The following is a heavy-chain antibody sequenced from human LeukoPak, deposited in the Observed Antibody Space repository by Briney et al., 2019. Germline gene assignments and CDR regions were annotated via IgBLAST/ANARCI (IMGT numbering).Heavy chain of an antibody. CDR2: ISGSAYST. CDR3: ARADQLLFPWED. J-gene: IGHJ1*01. Sequence: GGSLRLSRAASGFTFSSYAMSWVRQAPGKGLEWVSAISGSAYSTYYADSVKGRFTISRDNSKNTLYLQMNSLRAEDTAVYYCARADQLLFPWEDWGEGNLVTVSS. D-gene: IGHD2-2*01. CDR1: GFTFSSYA. V-gene: IGHV3-23*01.